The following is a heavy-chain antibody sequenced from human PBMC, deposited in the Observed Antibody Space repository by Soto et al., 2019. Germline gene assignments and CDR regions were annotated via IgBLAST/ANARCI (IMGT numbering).Heavy chain of an antibody. Sequence: QVQLVQSGAEVKKPGSSVKVSCKASGGTFSSYTISWVRQAPGQGLEWMGRIIPILGIANYAQKFQGRVTITADKSTSTAYMELSSLRSEDTAVYYCARCSGGSCYRSGYYYYMDVWGKETTVTVSS. J-gene: IGHJ6*03. V-gene: IGHV1-69*02. CDR1: GGTFSSYT. CDR2: IIPILGIA. D-gene: IGHD2-15*01. CDR3: ARCSGGSCYRSGYYYYMDV.